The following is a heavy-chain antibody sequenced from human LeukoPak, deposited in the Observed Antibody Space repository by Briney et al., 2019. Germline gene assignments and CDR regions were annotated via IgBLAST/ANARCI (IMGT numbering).Heavy chain of an antibody. J-gene: IGHJ4*02. V-gene: IGHV1-46*01. CDR3: AREGIAAAGTDY. CDR2: INPSGGST. D-gene: IGHD6-13*01. CDR1: GYTFTGYY. Sequence: ASVKVSCKASGYTFTGYYMHWVRQAPGQGLEWMGIINPSGGSTSYAQKFQGRVTMTRDTSTSTVYMELSSLRSEDTAVYYCAREGIAAAGTDYWGQGTLVTVSS.